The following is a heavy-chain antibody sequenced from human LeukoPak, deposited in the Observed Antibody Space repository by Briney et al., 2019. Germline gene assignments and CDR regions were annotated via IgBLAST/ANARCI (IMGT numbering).Heavy chain of an antibody. Sequence: GESLKISCRGFGYSFTAYWIAWVRQVPGKGLEWMGITHPRDSDIRYNPPFQGQVTISADKSISTAYLQWNSLKASDTAMYYCARMIGLGEVSPYFDYWGQGSLVTVSS. J-gene: IGHJ4*02. CDR1: GYSFTAYW. CDR3: ARMIGLGEVSPYFDY. CDR2: THPRDSDI. V-gene: IGHV5-51*01. D-gene: IGHD3-16*02.